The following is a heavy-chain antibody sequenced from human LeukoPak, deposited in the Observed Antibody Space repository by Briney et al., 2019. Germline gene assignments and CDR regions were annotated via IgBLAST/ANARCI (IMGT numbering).Heavy chain of an antibody. Sequence: SETLSLTCTVSGGSIISSSYNWGWIRQPPGKGLEWIGTIYYSGTTYYNPSLQSRVTISVDTSKNEFSLKVNSVTAADTAAYYCARLPTGFPNWFDPWGQGTRVTVSS. CDR3: ARLPTGFPNWFDP. CDR2: IYYSGTT. CDR1: GGSIISSSYN. J-gene: IGHJ5*02. D-gene: IGHD2-8*02. V-gene: IGHV4-39*01.